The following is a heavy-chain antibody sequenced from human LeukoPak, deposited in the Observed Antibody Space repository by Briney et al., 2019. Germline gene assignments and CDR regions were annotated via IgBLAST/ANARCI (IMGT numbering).Heavy chain of an antibody. Sequence: PGGSLRLSRAASGFTFSSYAMSWVRQAPGKGLEWVSAISGSGGSTYYADSVKGRFTISRDNSKNTLYLQMNSLRAGDTAVYYCAKELDIVVVVAATHDYWGQGTLVTVSS. CDR1: GFTFSSYA. CDR3: AKELDIVVVVAATHDY. V-gene: IGHV3-23*01. D-gene: IGHD2-15*01. CDR2: ISGSGGST. J-gene: IGHJ4*02.